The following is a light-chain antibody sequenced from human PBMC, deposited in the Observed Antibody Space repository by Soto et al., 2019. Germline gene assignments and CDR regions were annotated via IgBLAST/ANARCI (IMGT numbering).Light chain of an antibody. CDR2: KAS. CDR1: QTIDSG. CDR3: QQYKNYSWT. J-gene: IGKJ1*01. Sequence: DIQLTQSPSTLSASVGDRVTITCRTSQTIDSGLAWYQQKPGKAPQVLIYKASSLESGVPSRFSGSESGTKFTLTISSLHPDDFATYYCQQYKNYSWTFGQGTKVEIK. V-gene: IGKV1-5*03.